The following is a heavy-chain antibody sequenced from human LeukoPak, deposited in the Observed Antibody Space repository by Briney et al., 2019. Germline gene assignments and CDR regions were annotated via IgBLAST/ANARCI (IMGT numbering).Heavy chain of an antibody. CDR2: IYYSGST. CDR3: ARHGSVEMVDY. J-gene: IGHJ4*02. V-gene: IGHV4-59*08. CDR1: GGSISSYY. D-gene: IGHD5-24*01. Sequence: SETLSLTCTVSGGSISSYYWSWIRQPPGKGLEWIGYIYYSGSTNYNPSLKSRVTISVDTSKNQFSLKLSSVTAADTAVYYCARHGSVEMVDYWGQGTLVTVSS.